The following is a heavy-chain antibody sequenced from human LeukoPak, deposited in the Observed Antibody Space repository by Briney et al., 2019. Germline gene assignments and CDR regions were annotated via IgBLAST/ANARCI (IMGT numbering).Heavy chain of an antibody. V-gene: IGHV4-59*01. D-gene: IGHD2-8*01. CDR3: ARRDSNDWFDP. Sequence: PSETLSLTCTVSGGSISSYYWSWIRQPPGKGLEWIGYIHYTGSTNNYNPPLKSRVTISVDTSRTQFSLRLRSVTAADTAIYYCARRDSNDWFDPWGRGTLVTVSS. CDR1: GGSISSYY. CDR2: IHYTGSTN. J-gene: IGHJ5*02.